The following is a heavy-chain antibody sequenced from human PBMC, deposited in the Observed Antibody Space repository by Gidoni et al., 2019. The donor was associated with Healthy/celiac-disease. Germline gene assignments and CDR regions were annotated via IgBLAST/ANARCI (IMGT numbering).Heavy chain of an antibody. CDR1: GHTFPGYY. Sequence: QVQLVQSGAEVKKPGASVKGSCKASGHTFPGYYMHWVRQAPGQGLEWMGGINPNSGGTNYAQKFQGRVTMTRDTSIITAYMELSRLRSDDTAVYYCAYIPYGDYGFDYWGQGTLVTVSS. CDR2: INPNSGGT. V-gene: IGHV1-2*02. D-gene: IGHD4-17*01. J-gene: IGHJ4*02. CDR3: AYIPYGDYGFDY.